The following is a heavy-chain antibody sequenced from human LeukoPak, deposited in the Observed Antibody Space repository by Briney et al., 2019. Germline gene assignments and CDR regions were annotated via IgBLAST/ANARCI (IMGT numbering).Heavy chain of an antibody. CDR3: ANDYTGNTRGFFTY. Sequence: PGGSLRLSCAASGFTFSSYAMTWVRQAPGKGLEWVSIISGSGDITYYADSLKGRFTISRDNSKNTLYLQMNSLRVEDTAVYYCANDYTGNTRGFFTYWGQGSLVTVSS. CDR2: ISGSGDIT. V-gene: IGHV3-23*01. D-gene: IGHD1-26*01. CDR1: GFTFSSYA. J-gene: IGHJ4*02.